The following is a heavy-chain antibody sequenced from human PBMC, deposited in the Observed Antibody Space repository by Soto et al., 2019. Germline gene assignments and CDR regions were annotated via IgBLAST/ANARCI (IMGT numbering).Heavy chain of an antibody. V-gene: IGHV3-7*03. CDR2: IKEDGSEK. CDR1: GFTFSNYW. D-gene: IGHD6-19*01. J-gene: IGHJ4*02. Sequence: GGSLRLSCAASGFTFSNYWMSWVRQVPGKXLAWVSNIKEDGSEKYYVDSVKGRFTISRDNAKNSVHLQMSSLRDEDTAVYYCVRFSILVSGRGRGAFFDSWGQGTPVTVSS. CDR3: VRFSILVSGRGRGAFFDS.